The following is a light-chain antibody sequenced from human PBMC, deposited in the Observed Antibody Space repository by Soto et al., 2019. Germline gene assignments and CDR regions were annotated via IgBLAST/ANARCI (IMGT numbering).Light chain of an antibody. V-gene: IGLV3-21*02. Sequence: SYELTQPPSVSVAPGQTARFACGGNNIGSRSVHWYQQRPGQAPILIVFDDDDRPSGIPERFSGSNSGNTATLTIIRVEAGDEADYYCQVWDTSIYQYVFGSGTKVTLL. CDR1: NIGSRS. J-gene: IGLJ1*01. CDR2: DDD. CDR3: QVWDTSIYQYV.